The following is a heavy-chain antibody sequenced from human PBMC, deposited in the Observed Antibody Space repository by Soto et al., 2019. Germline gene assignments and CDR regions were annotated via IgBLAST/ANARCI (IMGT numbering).Heavy chain of an antibody. CDR2: TRNKANSYTT. V-gene: IGHV3-72*01. J-gene: IGHJ4*02. CDR1: GFTFSDHY. CDR3: ARARSTAAGIFDY. D-gene: IGHD6-13*01. Sequence: GGSVRLSCAASGFTFSDHYMDWVRQAPGKGLEWVGRTRNKANSYTTEYAASVKGRFTISRDDSKNSLYLQMNSLKTEDTVVYYCARARSTAAGIFDYWGMETLVTVSS.